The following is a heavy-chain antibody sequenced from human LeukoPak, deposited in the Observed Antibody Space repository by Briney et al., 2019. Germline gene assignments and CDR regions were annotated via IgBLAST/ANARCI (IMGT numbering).Heavy chain of an antibody. Sequence: GESLKISCKGSGYSFTSYWISWVRQMPGKGLEWMGRIDPSDSYTNYSPFFQGHVTISADKSISTAYLQWSSLKASDTAMYYCARQEASDDAFDIWGQGTMVTVSS. J-gene: IGHJ3*02. V-gene: IGHV5-10-1*01. CDR1: GYSFTSYW. CDR2: IDPSDSYT. CDR3: ARQEASDDAFDI.